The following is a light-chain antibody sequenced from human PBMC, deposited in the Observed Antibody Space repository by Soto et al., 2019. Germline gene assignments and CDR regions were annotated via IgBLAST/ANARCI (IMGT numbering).Light chain of an antibody. J-gene: IGKJ1*01. Sequence: EIVLTQSPGTLSFSPGERSTLACRSSGSVSSSYLAWYQQKPGQAPRLLIYGASSRATGIPDRFSGSGSGTDFTLTISRLEPEDFAVYYCQQYGSSPETFGQGTKVDIK. CDR3: QQYGSSPET. CDR1: GSVSSSY. V-gene: IGKV3-20*01. CDR2: GAS.